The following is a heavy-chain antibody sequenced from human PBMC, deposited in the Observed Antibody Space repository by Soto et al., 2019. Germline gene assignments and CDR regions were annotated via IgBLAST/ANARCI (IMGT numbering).Heavy chain of an antibody. J-gene: IGHJ4*02. CDR1: GFAVSSKY. CDR2: IYGGGTT. V-gene: IGHV3-53*01. D-gene: IGHD6-19*01. CDR3: AQTTGWPGFDF. Sequence: EVQLVESGGGLIQPGGSLRLSCAASGFAVSSKYMTWVRQAPGKGLEWVSVIYGGGTTYYADSVKGRFTISRDTSKNTLYLQMNSLRAEDTAVYYCAQTTGWPGFDFWSQGTLVTVSS.